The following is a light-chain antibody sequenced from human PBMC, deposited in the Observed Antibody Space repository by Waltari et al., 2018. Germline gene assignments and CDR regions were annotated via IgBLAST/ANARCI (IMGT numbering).Light chain of an antibody. CDR2: DVS. J-gene: IGLJ2*01. CDR1: SSDIGGSNY. CDR3: SSYAGSNTWV. Sequence: QAALTQPPSVSGSPGQSVTISCTGTSSDIGGSNYVSWYQQHPGKAPKLMVYDVSKRPSGVSDRFSGSKSDNTASLTISGLQAEDEADYYCSSYAGSNTWVFGGGTRLTVL. V-gene: IGLV2-11*01.